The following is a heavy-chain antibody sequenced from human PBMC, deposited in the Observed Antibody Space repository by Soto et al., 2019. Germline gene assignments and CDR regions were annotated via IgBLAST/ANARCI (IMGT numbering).Heavy chain of an antibody. J-gene: IGHJ4*02. V-gene: IGHV3-7*05. CDR3: ARGGGNYDY. Sequence: GGSLRLSCAASGFTFSSYWMTWVRQAPGKGLEWVANIKHDGSEKYYVDSVKGRFTISRDNAKNSLYLQMNSLRAEDAAVYFCARGGGNYDYWGQGTLVTVSS. D-gene: IGHD2-15*01. CDR2: IKHDGSEK. CDR1: GFTFSSYW.